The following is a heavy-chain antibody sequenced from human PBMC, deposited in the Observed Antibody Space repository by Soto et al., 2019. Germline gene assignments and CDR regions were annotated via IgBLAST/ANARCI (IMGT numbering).Heavy chain of an antibody. CDR3: AREGGDVNWFDP. V-gene: IGHV3-48*01. CDR2: ISSSSSTI. Sequence: EVQLVESGGGLGQPGGSLRLSCEASGFTFSSYSMNWVRQAPGKGLEWVSYISSSSSTIYYADSVNGRFTISRDNAKNSLYLQMNSLRAEDMAVYYCAREGGDVNWFDPWGQGTLVTVSS. J-gene: IGHJ5*02. D-gene: IGHD4-17*01. CDR1: GFTFSSYS.